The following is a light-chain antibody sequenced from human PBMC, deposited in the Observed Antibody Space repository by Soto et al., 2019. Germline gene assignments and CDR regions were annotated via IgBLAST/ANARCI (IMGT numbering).Light chain of an antibody. CDR2: EVS. J-gene: IGLJ1*01. V-gene: IGLV2-8*01. Sequence: QSALTQPPSASGSPGQSVTISCTGTSSDVGGYNYVSWYQQHPGKAPKLMIYEVSKRPSGVPDRFSGSKSGNTASLTVSGLQAEDEADYYCSSYAGNSNYVFGTGTKLTV. CDR3: SSYAGNSNYV. CDR1: SSDVGGYNY.